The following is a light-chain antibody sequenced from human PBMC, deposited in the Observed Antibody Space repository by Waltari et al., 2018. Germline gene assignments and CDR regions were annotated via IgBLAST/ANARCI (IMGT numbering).Light chain of an antibody. Sequence: QSALTQPASVSGSPAQSITISCTGTSSDIGGYNYVSWYQQHPGKAPKLMIYDVNKRPSGVSNRFSGSKSGNTASLTISGLQAEDEADYYCSSYASSITPNWVFSGGTKLTVL. CDR2: DVN. J-gene: IGLJ3*02. CDR1: SSDIGGYNY. V-gene: IGLV2-14*01. CDR3: SSYASSITPNWV.